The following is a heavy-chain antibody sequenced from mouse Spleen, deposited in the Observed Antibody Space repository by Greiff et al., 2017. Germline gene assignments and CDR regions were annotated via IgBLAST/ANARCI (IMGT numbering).Heavy chain of an antibody. CDR1: GFNIKDDY. D-gene: IGHD2-1*01. J-gene: IGHJ2*01. CDR3: TPYGNYSDY. Sequence: VQLQQSGAELVRPGASVKLSCTASGFNIKDDYMHWVKQRPEQGLEWIGWIDPENGDTEYASKFQGKATITADTSSNTAYLQLSSLTSEDTSVYYCTPYGNYSDYWGQGTTLTVSS. V-gene: IGHV14-4*01. CDR2: IDPENGDT.